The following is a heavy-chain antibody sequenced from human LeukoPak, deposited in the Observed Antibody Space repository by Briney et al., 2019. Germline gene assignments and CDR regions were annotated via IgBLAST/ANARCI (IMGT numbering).Heavy chain of an antibody. D-gene: IGHD1-26*01. CDR3: ATGELMVGATTFNY. Sequence: SETLSLTCTVSGGSISSSSYYWGWIRQPPGKGLEWIGSIYYSGSTYYNPSLKSRVTISVDTSKNQFSLKLSSVTAADTAVYYCATGELMVGATTFNYWGQGTLVTVSS. J-gene: IGHJ4*02. CDR1: GGSISSSSYY. V-gene: IGHV4-39*01. CDR2: IYYSGST.